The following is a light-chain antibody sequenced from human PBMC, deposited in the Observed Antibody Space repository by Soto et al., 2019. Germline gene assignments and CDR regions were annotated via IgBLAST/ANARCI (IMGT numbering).Light chain of an antibody. CDR3: SSYRISTTSYV. J-gene: IGLJ1*01. Sequence: QSALTQPASVSGSPGQSITISCTGTSSDVGGYDYVSWYQQHPGKAPKLMIYNVSHRPSGVSNRFSGSKSGNTASLTISGLQAEDEADYYCSSYRISTTSYVFGTGTKVTVL. CDR2: NVS. V-gene: IGLV2-14*01. CDR1: SSDVGGYDY.